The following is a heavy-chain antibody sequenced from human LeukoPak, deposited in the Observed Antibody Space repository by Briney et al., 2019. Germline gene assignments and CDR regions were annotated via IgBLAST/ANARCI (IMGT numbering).Heavy chain of an antibody. Sequence: RPGGSLRLSCAASGFTFSSYWMSWVRQAPGKGLEWVANIKQDGSEKYYVDSVKGRFTISRDNAKNSLYLQMNSLRAEDTAAYYCAREAYCSSTSCSFDYWGQGTLVTVSS. D-gene: IGHD2-2*01. J-gene: IGHJ4*02. CDR1: GFTFSSYW. V-gene: IGHV3-7*01. CDR2: IKQDGSEK. CDR3: AREAYCSSTSCSFDY.